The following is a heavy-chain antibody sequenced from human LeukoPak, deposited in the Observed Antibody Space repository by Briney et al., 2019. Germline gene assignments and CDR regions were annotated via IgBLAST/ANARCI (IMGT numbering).Heavy chain of an antibody. D-gene: IGHD5-12*01. CDR3: ARDAYSGLPNI. J-gene: IGHJ4*02. CDR1: GDSISSYY. CDR2: IYYSGST. Sequence: SETLSLTCTVSGDSISSYYWSWIRQPPGKGLEWIGYIYYSGSTSYNPSLNPSLKSRITMSVDTSKNQFSLKLSSVTAADTAVYYCARDAYSGLPNIWSQGTLVTVSS. V-gene: IGHV4-59*12.